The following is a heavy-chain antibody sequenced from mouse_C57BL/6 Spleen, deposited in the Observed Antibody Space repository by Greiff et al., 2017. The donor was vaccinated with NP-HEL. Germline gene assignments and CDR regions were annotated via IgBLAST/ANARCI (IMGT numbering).Heavy chain of an antibody. D-gene: IGHD4-1*01. J-gene: IGHJ1*03. CDR3: ARKGTGAWYFEV. CDR2: ISSGSSTI. Sequence: EVHLVESGGGLVKPGGSLKLSCAASGFTFSDYGMHWVRQAPEKGLEWVAYISSGSSTIYYAATVKGRFTISRDNATNTLFLQMTSVRAEDTAMDYCARKGTGAWYFEVWGTGTTVTVAS. V-gene: IGHV5-17*01. CDR1: GFTFSDYG.